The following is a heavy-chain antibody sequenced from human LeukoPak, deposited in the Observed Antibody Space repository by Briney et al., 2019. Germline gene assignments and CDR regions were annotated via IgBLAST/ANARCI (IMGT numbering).Heavy chain of an antibody. J-gene: IGHJ2*01. Sequence: PSETLSLTCTVSGGSISTYYWSWIRQPPGKGMEWIGFIYYTGSTNYNPSLKSRVTISLDTSKNQLSLRLTSVTAADTAVYYCARGTDGRRYFDLWGRGTLLTVSS. D-gene: IGHD5-24*01. CDR3: ARGTDGRRYFDL. CDR2: IYYTGST. V-gene: IGHV4-59*01. CDR1: GGSISTYY.